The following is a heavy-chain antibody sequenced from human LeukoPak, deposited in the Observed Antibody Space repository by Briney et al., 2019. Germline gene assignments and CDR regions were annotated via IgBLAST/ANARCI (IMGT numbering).Heavy chain of an antibody. CDR2: IYPGDSDT. V-gene: IGHV5-51*01. J-gene: IGHJ6*03. CDR1: GYSFTSCW. CDR3: AREVGSSGPYYYYYMDV. Sequence: GESLKISCKGSGYSFTSCWIGWVRQTPGKGLEWMGIIYPGDSDTRYSPSFQGQVTISADKSISTAYLQWSSLKASDTAMYYCAREVGSSGPYYYYYMDVWGKGTTVTVSS. D-gene: IGHD3-22*01.